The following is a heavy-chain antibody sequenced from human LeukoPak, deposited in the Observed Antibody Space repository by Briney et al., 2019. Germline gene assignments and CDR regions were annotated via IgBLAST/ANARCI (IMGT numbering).Heavy chain of an antibody. D-gene: IGHD4-17*01. J-gene: IGHJ3*02. Sequence: SQTLSLTCTVSGGSISSGGYYWSWIRQHPGKGLEWIGYIYYSGSTSYNPSLKSRVTISVDTSKDQFSLKLSSVTAADTAVYYCARDGDYGVNDAFDIWGQGTMVTVSS. CDR2: IYYSGST. CDR1: GGSISSGGYY. CDR3: ARDGDYGVNDAFDI. V-gene: IGHV4-31*03.